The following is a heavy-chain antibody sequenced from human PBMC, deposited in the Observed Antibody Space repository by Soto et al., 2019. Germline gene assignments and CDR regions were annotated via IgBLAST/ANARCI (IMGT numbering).Heavy chain of an antibody. V-gene: IGHV3-21*01. D-gene: IGHD6-13*01. CDR2: ISSSSSYI. Sequence: GGSLRLSCAASGFTFSSYSMSWVRQAPGKGLEWVSSISSSSSYIYYADSVKGRFTISRDNAKNSLYLQMNSLRAEDTAVYYCARAGIAAAGEAFDYWGQGTLVTVSS. CDR3: ARAGIAAAGEAFDY. CDR1: GFTFSSYS. J-gene: IGHJ4*02.